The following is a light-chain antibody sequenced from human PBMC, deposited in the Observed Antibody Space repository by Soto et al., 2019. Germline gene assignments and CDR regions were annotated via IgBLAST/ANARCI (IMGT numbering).Light chain of an antibody. Sequence: EIVLTQSPATLSLSPGERATLSCRASQSVTNHLAWYQQKPGQTPRLLIYDASDRATGIPARFSGSRSGTDFTLTISSLEPEDFAVYYCQQRSDWLTFGGGTRVEIK. V-gene: IGKV3-11*01. CDR3: QQRSDWLT. CDR2: DAS. J-gene: IGKJ4*01. CDR1: QSVTNH.